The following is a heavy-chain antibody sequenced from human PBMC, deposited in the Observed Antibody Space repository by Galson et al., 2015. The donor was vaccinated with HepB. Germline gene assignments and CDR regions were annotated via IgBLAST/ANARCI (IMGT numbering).Heavy chain of an antibody. CDR3: ARVREGYYGSGSYYPPGY. V-gene: IGHV1-18*01. CDR1: GYTFTSYG. D-gene: IGHD3-10*01. Sequence: SVKVSCKASGYTFTSYGISWVRQAPGQGLEWMGWISAYNGNTNYAQKLQGRVTMTTDTSTSTAYMELRSLRSDDTAVYYCARVREGYYGSGSYYPPGYWGQGTLVTVSS. CDR2: ISAYNGNT. J-gene: IGHJ4*02.